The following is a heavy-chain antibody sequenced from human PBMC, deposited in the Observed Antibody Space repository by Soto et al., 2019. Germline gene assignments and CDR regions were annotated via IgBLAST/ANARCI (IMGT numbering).Heavy chain of an antibody. CDR2: IIPIFGTA. V-gene: IGHV1-69*13. D-gene: IGHD5-18*01. CDR1: GGTFSSYA. CDR3: ARWGRTSPEYSYGFPPYYFDY. Sequence: GASVKVSCKASGGTFSSYAISWVRQAPGQGLEWMGGIIPIFGTANYAQKFQGRVTITADESTSTAYMELSSLRSEDTAVYYCARWGRTSPEYSYGFPPYYFDYWGQGTLVTVSS. J-gene: IGHJ4*02.